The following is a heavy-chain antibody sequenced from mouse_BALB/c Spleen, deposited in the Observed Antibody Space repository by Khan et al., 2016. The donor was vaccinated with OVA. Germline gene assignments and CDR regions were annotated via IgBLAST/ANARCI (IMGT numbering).Heavy chain of an antibody. V-gene: IGHV3-2*02. Sequence: EVQLQESGPGLVKPSQSLSLTCTVTGYSITSGYAWNWIRQFPGNKLEWMGYLSYSGVTSYTPSLKSRISITRDTSKNQFFLPLNSVTTEDTATDYCAGGNYSGYYFDYWGQGTTLTVSS. CDR3: AGGNYSGYYFDY. CDR2: LSYSGVT. D-gene: IGHD1-1*01. CDR1: GYSITSGYA. J-gene: IGHJ2*01.